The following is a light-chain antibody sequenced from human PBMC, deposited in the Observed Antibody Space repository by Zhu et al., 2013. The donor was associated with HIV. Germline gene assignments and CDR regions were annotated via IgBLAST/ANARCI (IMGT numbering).Light chain of an antibody. V-gene: IGKV1-5*01. J-gene: IGKJ2*03. CDR2: AAS. Sequence: DIQMTQSPSTLSASVGDRVTITCRASQSISYWLAWYQQKPGKAPELLIYAASTLQSGVPSRFSGVGSGTDFTLTISSLQPEDAATYYCQNYNRAPLYSFGQGTKLEIK. CDR3: QNYNRAPLYS. CDR1: QSISYW.